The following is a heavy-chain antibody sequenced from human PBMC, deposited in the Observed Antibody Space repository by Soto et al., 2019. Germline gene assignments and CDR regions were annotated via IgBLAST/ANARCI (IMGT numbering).Heavy chain of an antibody. D-gene: IGHD2-15*01. CDR2: IYYSGST. CDR1: GGSITSSSYY. CDR3: ARHTPAISISDH. J-gene: IGHJ4*02. V-gene: IGHV4-39*01. Sequence: PSETLSLTCTVSGGSITSSSYYWGWIHQPPGKGLEWIGSIYYSGSTYYNPSLKSRVTISVDTSKNQFSLKLSSVTAADTAVYYCARHTPAISISDHWGQGTLVTVSS.